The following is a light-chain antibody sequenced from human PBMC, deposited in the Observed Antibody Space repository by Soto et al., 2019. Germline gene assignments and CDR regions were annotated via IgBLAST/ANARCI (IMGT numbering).Light chain of an antibody. CDR2: KAS. J-gene: IGKJ1*01. Sequence: DIQMTQSPSTLSASVGDRVTITFRASQSISSWLAWYQQKPGTAPKLLIYKASSLESGVPSRFSGSGSGTEFTLTISSLQTDDFSTYYCQQYHSYWTFGQGTKVDIK. CDR3: QQYHSYWT. V-gene: IGKV1-5*03. CDR1: QSISSW.